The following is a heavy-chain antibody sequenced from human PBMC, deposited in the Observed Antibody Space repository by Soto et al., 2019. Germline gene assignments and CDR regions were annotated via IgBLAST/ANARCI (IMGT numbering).Heavy chain of an antibody. J-gene: IGHJ3*02. V-gene: IGHV3-21*01. CDR2: ISSSSSYI. CDR3: AGLAYDAFDI. CDR1: VFTFSSYS. D-gene: IGHD3-16*01. Sequence: GGSLRLSCAASVFTFSSYSMNWVRQAPGKGLEWVSSISSSSSYIYYADSVKGRFTISRDNAKKSLYPQMNSLRAEDTAVYYCAGLAYDAFDIWGEGTMVTVSS.